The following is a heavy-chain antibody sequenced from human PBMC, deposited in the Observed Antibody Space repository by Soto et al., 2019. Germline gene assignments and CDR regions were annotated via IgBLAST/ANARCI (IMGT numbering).Heavy chain of an antibody. D-gene: IGHD6-6*01. CDR1: GGSFSGYY. CDR2: INHSGST. Sequence: PSETLSLTCAVYGGSFSGYYWSWIRQPPGKGLEWIGEINHSGSTNYNPSLKSRVTISVDTSKNQFSLKLSSVTAADTAVYYCARGYSSSSPSGFDYWGQGTLVTVSS. V-gene: IGHV4-34*01. J-gene: IGHJ4*02. CDR3: ARGYSSSSPSGFDY.